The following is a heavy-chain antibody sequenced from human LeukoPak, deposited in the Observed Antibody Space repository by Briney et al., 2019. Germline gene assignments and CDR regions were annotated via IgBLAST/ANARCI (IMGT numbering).Heavy chain of an antibody. CDR1: GVSIRSYY. J-gene: IGHJ4*02. CDR2: MHHSGSS. V-gene: IGHV4-59*01. Sequence: PSETLSLTCTVSGVSIRSYYWNWVRQSPGRGLEWIGYMHHSGSSHYNPFLKSRVTISVDTSKNHFSLKLHSVTAADTAVYYCAGGYGSSWSFDHWGQGTLVTVSS. CDR3: AGGYGSSWSFDH. D-gene: IGHD2-2*01.